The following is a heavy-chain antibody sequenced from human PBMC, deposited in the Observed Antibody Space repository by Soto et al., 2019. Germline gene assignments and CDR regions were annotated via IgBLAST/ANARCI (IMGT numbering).Heavy chain of an antibody. V-gene: IGHV1-69*13. D-gene: IGHD6-13*01. CDR3: ASGASRWYPYFFDS. J-gene: IGHJ4*02. CDR1: EGTFNSYA. CDR2: IIPYYNTL. Sequence: SVKVSCKASEGTFNSYAIAWVRQAPGQGLEWMGGIIPYYNTLNYAQKFQDRVTITADDSTNTVYMGLSSLRSDDTAVYFCASGASRWYPYFFDSWGQGTLVTVSS.